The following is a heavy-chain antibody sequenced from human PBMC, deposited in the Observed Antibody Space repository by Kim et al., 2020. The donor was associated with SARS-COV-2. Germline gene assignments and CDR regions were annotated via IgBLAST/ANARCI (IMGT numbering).Heavy chain of an antibody. CDR2: IYYSGST. J-gene: IGHJ4*02. CDR1: GGSISSSSYY. D-gene: IGHD3-22*01. CDR3: ARHAVITNYFDY. V-gene: IGHV4-39*01. Sequence: SETLSLTCTVSGGSISSSSYYWGWIRQPPGKGLEWIGSIYYSGSTYYNPSLKSRVTISVDTSKNQFSLKLSSVTAADTAVYYCARHAVITNYFDYWGQGTLVTVSS.